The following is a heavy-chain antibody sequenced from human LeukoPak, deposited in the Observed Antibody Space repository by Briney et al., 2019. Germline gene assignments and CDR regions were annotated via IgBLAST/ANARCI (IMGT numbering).Heavy chain of an antibody. V-gene: IGHV1-69*02. CDR1: GGTFSSHT. Sequence: ASVKVSCKASGGTFSSHTLSWVRQAPGQGLEWMGRIIPILGITDYVQKFQGRVTITADKSATTAYMELSSLRSEDTAMYYCARGYTGSPVGDYWGQGSLVIVSP. CDR2: IIPILGIT. D-gene: IGHD1-26*01. CDR3: ARGYTGSPVGDY. J-gene: IGHJ4*02.